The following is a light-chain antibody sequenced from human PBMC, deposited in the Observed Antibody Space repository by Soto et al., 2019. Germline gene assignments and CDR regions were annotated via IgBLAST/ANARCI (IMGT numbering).Light chain of an antibody. V-gene: IGKV3-15*01. Sequence: EIVMTQSPATLSVSPGERTTLSCRASQSVRTNLAWFQQKPGQAPRLLIYAASTRANGIPARFSGTGSGTDSTVTFSTLHSEDFAIYYCQDYNNWPRTFGHGTTVEIK. CDR1: QSVRTN. J-gene: IGKJ1*01. CDR3: QDYNNWPRT. CDR2: AAS.